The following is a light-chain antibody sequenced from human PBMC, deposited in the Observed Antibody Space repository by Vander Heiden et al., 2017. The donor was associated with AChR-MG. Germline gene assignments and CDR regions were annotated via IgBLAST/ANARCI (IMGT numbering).Light chain of an antibody. J-gene: IGKJ4*01. Sequence: DVQMTQPPSSLSASVGDRVTITCRASQDSSSWLVWYQQKPGKSPKLLIHSTSSLQSGVSSRFSGSGSGTDFTLTISSLQPEDSATYYCQQCDTYPHAFGARTNVEIK. CDR2: STS. CDR3: QQCDTYPHA. V-gene: IGKV1D-12*01. CDR1: QDSSSW.